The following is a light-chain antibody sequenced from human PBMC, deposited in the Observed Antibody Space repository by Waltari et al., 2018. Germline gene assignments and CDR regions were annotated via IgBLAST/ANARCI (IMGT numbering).Light chain of an antibody. V-gene: IGLV1-51*02. CDR3: GTWDSSLSAVV. CDR1: SSNIGNNY. J-gene: IGLJ2*01. Sequence: SVLTQPPSVSAAPGQKVTISCSGSSSNIGNNYVPWYQQLPGTAPKLLIYENNKRPSGIPDRFSGSKSGTSATLGITGLQTGDEADYYCGTWDSSLSAVVFGGGTKLTVL. CDR2: ENN.